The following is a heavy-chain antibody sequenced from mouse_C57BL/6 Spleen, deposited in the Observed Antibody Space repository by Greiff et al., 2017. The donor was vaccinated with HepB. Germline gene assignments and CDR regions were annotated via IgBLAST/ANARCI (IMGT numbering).Heavy chain of an antibody. CDR3: ARAGTVDYFDY. CDR1: GYSFTGYY. J-gene: IGHJ2*01. D-gene: IGHD1-1*01. CDR2: INPSTGGT. V-gene: IGHV1-42*01. Sequence: EVKLQQSGPELVKPGASVKISCKASGYSFTGYYMNWVKQSPEKSLEWIGEINPSTGGTTYNQKFKAKATLTVDKSSSTAYMQLKSLTSEDSAVYYCARAGTVDYFDYWGQGTTLTVSS.